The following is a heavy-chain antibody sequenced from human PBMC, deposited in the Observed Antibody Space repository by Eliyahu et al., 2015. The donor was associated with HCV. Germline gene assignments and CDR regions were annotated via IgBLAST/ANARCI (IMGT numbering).Heavy chain of an antibody. CDR1: GGXFSGYY. J-gene: IGHJ6*02. Sequence: QVQLQQWGAGLLKPSETLSLTCAXXGGXFSGYYXSWIRQPPGKGLEWIGEINHSGSXNYNPSLKSRVTISVDTSKNQFSLKLSSVTAADTAVYYXARVHLRYDFWSGYYPGCCMDVWGQGTTVTVSS. D-gene: IGHD3-3*01. CDR2: INHSGSX. V-gene: IGHV4-34*01. CDR3: ARVHLRYDFWSGYYPGCCMDV.